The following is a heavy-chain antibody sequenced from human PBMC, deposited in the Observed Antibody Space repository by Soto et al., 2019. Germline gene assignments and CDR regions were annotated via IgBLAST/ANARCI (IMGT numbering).Heavy chain of an antibody. Sequence: ASVKVSCKASGYTFTGHYIHWMRQAPEQGPEWMGEIGPGSGATRYAQRFQGRVTMTRDMSITTVYMELNNLSPDDTAVYYCGRGRSGQIVVFYWGQGTPVTVSS. CDR3: GRGRSGQIVVFY. CDR1: GYTFTGHY. J-gene: IGHJ4*02. V-gene: IGHV1-2*02. D-gene: IGHD1-26*01. CDR2: IGPGSGAT.